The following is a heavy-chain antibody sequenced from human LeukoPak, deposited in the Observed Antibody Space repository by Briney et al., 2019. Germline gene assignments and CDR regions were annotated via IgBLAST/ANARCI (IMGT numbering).Heavy chain of an antibody. J-gene: IGHJ4*02. CDR3: VRDNLENQWLERNY. Sequence: QPGGSLRLSCAASGFTFSLYNMNWVRQAPGKGLEWASQISASETSIKYADSVRGRFTISRDNVKNSVYLQMNSLRAEDTAIYYCVRDNLENQWLERNYWGQGTLVTVSS. CDR2: ISASETSI. CDR1: GFTFSLYN. V-gene: IGHV3-48*03. D-gene: IGHD6-19*01.